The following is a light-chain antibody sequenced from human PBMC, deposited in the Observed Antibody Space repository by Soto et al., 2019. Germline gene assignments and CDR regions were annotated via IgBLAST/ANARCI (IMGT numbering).Light chain of an antibody. Sequence: EIVLTQSPGTLSLSPGERGTLSCRASQSVSSNFLAWYQQKPGQAPRLLIFDASTRATGIPDRFTGRGSGTDCTLTIFRLEPEDFAVYYCQFYGDPPKTFGQGTKVEIK. CDR2: DAS. V-gene: IGKV3-20*01. CDR1: QSVSSNF. J-gene: IGKJ1*01. CDR3: QFYGDPPKT.